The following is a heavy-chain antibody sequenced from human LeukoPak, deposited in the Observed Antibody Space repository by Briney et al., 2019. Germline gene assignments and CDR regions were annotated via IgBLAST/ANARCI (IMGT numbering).Heavy chain of an antibody. Sequence: ASVKPSCTPFGPTFTSYGISWVPQAPGQRLEWMGWISAYNGNTNYAQKLQGRVTMTTDTSTSTAYMELRSLRSDDTAVYYCARDRLRFGELLPFDYWGQGALVTVSS. D-gene: IGHD3-10*01. J-gene: IGHJ4*02. CDR1: GPTFTSYG. CDR3: ARDRLRFGELLPFDY. CDR2: ISAYNGNT. V-gene: IGHV1-18*01.